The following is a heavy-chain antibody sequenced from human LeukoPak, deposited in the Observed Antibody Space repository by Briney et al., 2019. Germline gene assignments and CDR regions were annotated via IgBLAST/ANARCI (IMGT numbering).Heavy chain of an antibody. CDR3: ARGRYTYGNAFDY. V-gene: IGHV4-59*12. CDR1: GGSISSYY. J-gene: IGHJ4*02. D-gene: IGHD5-18*01. CDR2: IYYSGST. Sequence: SETLSLTCTVSGGSISSYYWSWIRQPPGKGLEWIVYIYYSGSTNYNPSLKSRVTISVDTSKNQFSLKLTSVTAADTAVYYCARGRYTYGNAFDYWGQGTLVTVSS.